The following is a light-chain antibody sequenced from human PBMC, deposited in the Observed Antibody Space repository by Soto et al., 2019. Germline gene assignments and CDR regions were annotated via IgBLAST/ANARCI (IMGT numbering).Light chain of an antibody. CDR2: KAS. J-gene: IGKJ1*01. CDR3: QQYHSYSWT. V-gene: IGKV1-5*03. Sequence: DIQVTQSPSTLSASVGDGVTITCRASQSISVWLAWYQQKPGKAPKLLISKASILESGVPSRFSGGGSGTEFTLSISSLQPDDFATYYCQQYHSYSWTFGQGTKVDIK. CDR1: QSISVW.